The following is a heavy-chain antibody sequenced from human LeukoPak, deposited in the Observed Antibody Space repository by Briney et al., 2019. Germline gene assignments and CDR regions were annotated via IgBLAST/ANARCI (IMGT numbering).Heavy chain of an antibody. CDR3: ARTHPYEAYDY. CDR2: INWNGGST. J-gene: IGHJ4*02. Sequence: GGSLRLSCAASGFTFDDYGMSWVRHAPGKGLEWVSGINWNGGSTGYPDSVKGRFTISRENAKNSLYLQMNSLRVEDTAVYYCARTHPYEAYDYWGQGTLVTVSS. D-gene: IGHD3-16*01. V-gene: IGHV3-20*04. CDR1: GFTFDDYG.